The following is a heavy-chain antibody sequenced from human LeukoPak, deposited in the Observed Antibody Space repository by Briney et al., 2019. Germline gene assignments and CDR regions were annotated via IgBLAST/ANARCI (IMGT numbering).Heavy chain of an antibody. D-gene: IGHD2-15*01. CDR1: GYTFTGYY. V-gene: IGHV1-2*02. CDR3: AREKVEGANWFDP. Sequence: ASVKVSCEASGYTFTGYYMHWVRQAPGQGLEWMGWINSNSGGTNYAQKFQGRVTMTRDTSISTVYMELSRLRSDDTAVYYCAREKVEGANWFDPWGQGTLVTVFS. CDR2: INSNSGGT. J-gene: IGHJ5*02.